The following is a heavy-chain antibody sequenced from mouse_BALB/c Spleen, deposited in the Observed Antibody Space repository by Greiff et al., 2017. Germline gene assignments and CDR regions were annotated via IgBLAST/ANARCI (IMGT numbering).Heavy chain of an antibody. CDR2: IRNKANGYTT. V-gene: IGHV7-3*02. Sequence: EVKLMESGGGLVQPGGSLRLSCATSGFTFTDYYMSWVRQPPGQALEWLGFIRNKANGYTTEYSASVKGRFTISRDNSQSILYLQMNTLRAEDSATYCCARDSAPFAYWGQGTLVTVSA. D-gene: IGHD6-1*01. CDR1: GFTFTDYY. J-gene: IGHJ3*01. CDR3: ARDSAPFAY.